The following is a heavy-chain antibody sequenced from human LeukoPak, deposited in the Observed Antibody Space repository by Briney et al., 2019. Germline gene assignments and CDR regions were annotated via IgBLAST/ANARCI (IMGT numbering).Heavy chain of an antibody. CDR2: ISYDGSNK. V-gene: IGHV3-30*18. Sequence: GGSLRLSCAASGFTFSSYGMHWVRQAPGKGLEWVAVISYDGSNKYYADSVKGRFTISRDNSKNTLYLQMNRLRAEDTVVYYCAKDMAVQGTFDYWGQGALVTVSS. CDR1: GFTFSSYG. D-gene: IGHD3-10*01. CDR3: AKDMAVQGTFDY. J-gene: IGHJ4*02.